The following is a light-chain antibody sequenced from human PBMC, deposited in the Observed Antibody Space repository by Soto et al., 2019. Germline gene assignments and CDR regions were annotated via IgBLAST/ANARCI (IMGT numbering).Light chain of an antibody. Sequence: QSVLTQPRSVSGSPGQSVTISCTGTSSDVGGHNHVSWYQQHPGKAPKLMIYGVSKRPSGVPDRFSGSKSGNTASLTISGLQAEDEADYYCCSYAGSYTLVFGGGTKLTVL. CDR3: CSYAGSYTLV. J-gene: IGLJ2*01. CDR1: SSDVGGHNH. V-gene: IGLV2-11*01. CDR2: GVS.